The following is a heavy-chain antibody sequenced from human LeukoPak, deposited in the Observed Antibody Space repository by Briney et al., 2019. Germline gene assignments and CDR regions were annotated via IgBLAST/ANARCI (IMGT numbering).Heavy chain of an antibody. V-gene: IGHV4-61*02. CDR2: IYTSGTT. Sequence: SETLSLTCTVSGGSISSGSYFWSWIRQPAGRGLEWIGRIYTSGTTNYNPSLKSRVTISVDTSKNQFSLKLSSVTAADTAVYYCARSTDIVVVPAAMRAFDIWGQGTMVTVSS. CDR1: GGSISSGSYF. J-gene: IGHJ3*02. D-gene: IGHD2-2*01. CDR3: ARSTDIVVVPAAMRAFDI.